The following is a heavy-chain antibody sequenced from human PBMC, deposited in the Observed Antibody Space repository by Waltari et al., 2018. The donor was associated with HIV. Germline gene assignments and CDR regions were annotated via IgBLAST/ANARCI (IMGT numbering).Heavy chain of an antibody. CDR1: GFTFSSHA. D-gene: IGHD1-26*01. CDR3: ARARGAGANFFDY. J-gene: IGHJ4*02. Sequence: EVQLLESGGSLVQPGGSLRLSCAASGFTFSSHAMSWVRQAPGKGLEWVSAVSFSVDSTYYADSVKGRFTISRDNSKNTLYLQMNSLRAEDTAVYYCARARGAGANFFDYWGQGTLVTVSS. CDR2: VSFSVDST. V-gene: IGHV3-23*01.